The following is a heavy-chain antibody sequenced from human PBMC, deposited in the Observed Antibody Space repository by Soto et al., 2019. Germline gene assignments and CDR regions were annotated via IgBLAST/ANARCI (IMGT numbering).Heavy chain of an antibody. CDR1: GYTFTSYA. CDR2: INAGNGNT. V-gene: IGHV1-3*01. D-gene: IGHD1-26*01. Sequence: ASVKVSCKASGYTFTSYAMHWVRQAPGQRLEWMGWINAGNGNTKYSQKFQGRVTITRDTSASTAYMELSSLRSEDTAVYYCARARVGATTYVDYWGQGTLVTVS. J-gene: IGHJ4*02. CDR3: ARARVGATTYVDY.